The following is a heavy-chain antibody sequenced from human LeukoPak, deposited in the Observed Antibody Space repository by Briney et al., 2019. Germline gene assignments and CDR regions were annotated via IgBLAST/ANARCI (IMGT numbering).Heavy chain of an antibody. CDR1: GGSISSGDYY. V-gene: IGHV4-30-4*01. CDR3: ARDLSWNYGKDV. D-gene: IGHD1-1*01. CDR2: IYYSGST. Sequence: SQTLSLTCTVSGGSISSGDYYWSWIRQPPGKGLEWIGYIYYSGSTYYNPSLKSRVTISVDTSKNQFSLKLSSVTAADTAVYYCARDLSWNYGKDVWGQGTTVTVSS. J-gene: IGHJ6*02.